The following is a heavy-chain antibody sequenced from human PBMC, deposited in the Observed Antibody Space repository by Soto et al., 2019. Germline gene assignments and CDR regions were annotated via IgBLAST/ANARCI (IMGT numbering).Heavy chain of an antibody. CDR2: IWYDGSNK. CDR3: ARAFDDYGDYSVLDY. Sequence: QVQLVESGGGVVQPGRSLRLSCAASGFTFSSYGMHWVRQAPGKGLERVAVIWYDGSNKYYADSVKGRFTISRDNSKNTLYLQMNSLRAEDTAVYYCARAFDDYGDYSVLDYWGQGTLVTVSS. D-gene: IGHD4-17*01. J-gene: IGHJ4*02. V-gene: IGHV3-33*01. CDR1: GFTFSSYG.